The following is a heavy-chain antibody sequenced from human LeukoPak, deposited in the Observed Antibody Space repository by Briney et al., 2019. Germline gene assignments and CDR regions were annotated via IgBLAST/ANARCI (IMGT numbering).Heavy chain of an antibody. CDR2: ISHSGST. V-gene: IGHV4-39*07. J-gene: IGHJ4*02. D-gene: IGHD2-15*01. Sequence: SETLSLTCTVSGGSISSSSYYWGWIRQPPGKGLEWIGSISHSGSTDYTPSLKSRVTISVDTSKNQFSLKLSSVTAADTAVYYCARGTYCSDGSCYYYLDNWGQGTLVTVSS. CDR1: GGSISSSSYY. CDR3: ARGTYCSDGSCYYYLDN.